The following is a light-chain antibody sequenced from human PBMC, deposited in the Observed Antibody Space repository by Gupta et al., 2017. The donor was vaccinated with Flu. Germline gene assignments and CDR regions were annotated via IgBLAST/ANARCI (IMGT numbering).Light chain of an antibody. CDR2: GAS. J-gene: IGKJ1*01. CDR3: QQYNDWPRT. CDR1: QSVSNN. V-gene: IGKV3-15*01. Sequence: EILMTQSPVTLSVSPGERAPLSCRASQSVSNNFAWYQQKPGQAPRLLIYGASRRATGIPARFSASGSGTEFTLTISSLQSEDFAVYYCQQYNDWPRTFGQGTKVEIK.